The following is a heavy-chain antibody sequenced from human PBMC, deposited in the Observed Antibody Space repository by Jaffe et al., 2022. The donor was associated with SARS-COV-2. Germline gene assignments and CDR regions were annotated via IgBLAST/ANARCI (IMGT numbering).Heavy chain of an antibody. CDR1: GASISSGNYY. J-gene: IGHJ6*02. V-gene: IGHV4-61*02. CDR2: IYTTGNT. Sequence: QVQLQESGPGLVKPSQTLSLTCTVSGASISSGNYYWSWIRQPAGKGLEWIGRIYTTGNTNYNPSLKSRVTISIDTSKNQFSLNLSSVTAADTAVYYCARDLGDFFDSSALYGMDVWGQGTTVTVSS. CDR3: ARDLGDFFDSSALYGMDV. D-gene: IGHD3-22*01.